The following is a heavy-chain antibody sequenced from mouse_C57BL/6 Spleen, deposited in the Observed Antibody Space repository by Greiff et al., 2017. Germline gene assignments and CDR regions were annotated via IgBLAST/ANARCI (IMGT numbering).Heavy chain of an antibody. CDR2: IDPSDSYT. D-gene: IGHD4-1*01. V-gene: IGHV1-50*01. CDR1: GYTFTSYW. J-gene: IGHJ3*01. CDR3: ARGLGRGFAY. Sequence: VQLQQPGAELVKPGASVKLSCKASGYTFTSYWMQWVKQRPGQGLEWIGEIDPSDSYTNYNQKFKGKATLTVDTSSSTAYMQLSSLTSEDSAVYYCARGLGRGFAYWGQGTLVTVSA.